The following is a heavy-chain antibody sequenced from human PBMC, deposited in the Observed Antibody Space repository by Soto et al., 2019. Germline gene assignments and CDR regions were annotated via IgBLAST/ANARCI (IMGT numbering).Heavy chain of an antibody. J-gene: IGHJ6*03. D-gene: IGHD3-10*01. CDR1: GFTFSSYG. V-gene: IGHV3-33*01. Sequence: QVQLVESGGGVVQPGRSLRLSCAASGFTFSSYGMHWVRQAPGKGLEWVAVIWYDGSNKYYADSVKGRFTISRDNSKNTLYLQMNSLRAEDTAVYYCARGRRRRGRYYYYMDVWGKGTTVTVSS. CDR3: ARGRRRRGRYYYYMDV. CDR2: IWYDGSNK.